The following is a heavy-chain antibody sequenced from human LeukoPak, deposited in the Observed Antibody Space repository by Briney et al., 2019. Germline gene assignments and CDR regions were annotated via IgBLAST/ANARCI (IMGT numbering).Heavy chain of an antibody. J-gene: IGHJ6*03. CDR1: GYSFTSYW. CDR2: IYPGDSDT. D-gene: IGHD3-10*01. Sequence: GESLKISCKGSGYSFTSYWIGWVRQMPGKGLEWMGIIYPGDSDTRYSPSFQGQVTISADKSISTAYLQWSSLKASDTAMYYCARHVVRFGELFGSRNYYYYMDVWGKGTTVTISS. CDR3: ARHVVRFGELFGSRNYYYYMDV. V-gene: IGHV5-51*01.